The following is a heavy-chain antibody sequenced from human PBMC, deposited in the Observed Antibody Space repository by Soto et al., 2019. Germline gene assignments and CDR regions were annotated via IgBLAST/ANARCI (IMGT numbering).Heavy chain of an antibody. CDR3: ASLPATSDFEY. V-gene: IGHV4-39*01. J-gene: IGHJ4*02. D-gene: IGHD2-2*01. Sequence: SVTLSLTCTLSVGSISSSSYYWGFIRQPPGKGLEWIGNIYYSGYTYYNPSLRSRVTISVDTSKNQFSLKLSSVTAADTAVYYCASLPATSDFEYWGQGTLVTVSS. CDR2: IYYSGYT. CDR1: VGSISSSSYY.